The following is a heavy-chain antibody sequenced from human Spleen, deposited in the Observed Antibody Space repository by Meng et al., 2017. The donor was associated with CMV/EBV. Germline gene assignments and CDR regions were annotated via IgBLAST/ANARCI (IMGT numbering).Heavy chain of an antibody. J-gene: IGHJ6*02. D-gene: IGHD3-10*01. CDR2: INPSGGGT. CDR1: GYSFTYYY. V-gene: IGHV1-46*01. Sequence: ASVKVSCKASGYSFTYYYIHWVRQAPGQGLEWMGIINPSGGGTSYTQKFQGRVTMTGDTSTSTVYMELSSLRSEDTAVYYCAVWSRGGEYYYNGMDVWGQGTTVTVSS. CDR3: AVWSRGGEYYYNGMDV.